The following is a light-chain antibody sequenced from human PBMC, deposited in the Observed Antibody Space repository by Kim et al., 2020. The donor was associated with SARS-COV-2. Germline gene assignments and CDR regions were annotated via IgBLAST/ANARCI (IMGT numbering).Light chain of an antibody. CDR2: DTN. Sequence: QAVVTQEPSLTVSPGGTVTLTCASSTAAVTSGHYPYWFQQKPGQAPTTLIYDTNNKHSWTPARFSGSLLGDKAALTLSGAQPEDEADYYCSITYSDARPVFGGGTKLTVL. J-gene: IGLJ2*01. CDR3: SITYSDARPV. V-gene: IGLV7-46*01. CDR1: TAAVTSGHY.